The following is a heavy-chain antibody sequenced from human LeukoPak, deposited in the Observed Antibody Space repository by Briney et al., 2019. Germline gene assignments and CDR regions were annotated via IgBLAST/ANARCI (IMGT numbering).Heavy chain of an antibody. CDR3: ATAIFDGNDY. CDR1: GFTFSNYG. Sequence: PGGSLRLSCVASGFTFSNYGMMWVRQAPGKGPEWVSSISGTTGNTYYVDSVKGRFTVSRDNSKNTLHLQINHLRVEDTAVYYCATAIFDGNDYWGQGTLVTVSS. D-gene: IGHD3-3*01. J-gene: IGHJ4*02. CDR2: ISGTTGNT. V-gene: IGHV3-23*01.